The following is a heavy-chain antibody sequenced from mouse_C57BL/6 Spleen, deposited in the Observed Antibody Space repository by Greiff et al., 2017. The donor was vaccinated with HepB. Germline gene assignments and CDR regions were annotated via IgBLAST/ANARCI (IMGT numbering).Heavy chain of an antibody. Sequence: VQLKQSGPELVKPGASVKIPCKASGYTFTDYNMDWVKQSHGKSLEWIGDINPNNGGTIYNQKFKGKATLTVDKSSSTAYMELRSLTSEDTAVYYCARRLLLRGAMDYWGQGTSVTVSS. V-gene: IGHV1-18*01. CDR3: ARRLLLRGAMDY. J-gene: IGHJ4*01. CDR2: INPNNGGT. D-gene: IGHD1-1*01. CDR1: GYTFTDYN.